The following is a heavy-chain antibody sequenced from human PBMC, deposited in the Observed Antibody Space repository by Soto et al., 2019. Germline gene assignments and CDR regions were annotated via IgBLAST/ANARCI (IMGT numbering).Heavy chain of an antibody. CDR2: IYYSGST. Sequence: SETLSLTCTVSGGSVSSGSYYWSWIRQPPGKGLEWIGYIYYSGSTNYNPSLKSRVTISVDTSKNQFSLKLSSVTAADTAVYYCARKSVTRYFDYWGQGTLVTVSS. V-gene: IGHV4-61*01. D-gene: IGHD4-4*01. J-gene: IGHJ4*02. CDR1: GGSVSSGSYY. CDR3: ARKSVTRYFDY.